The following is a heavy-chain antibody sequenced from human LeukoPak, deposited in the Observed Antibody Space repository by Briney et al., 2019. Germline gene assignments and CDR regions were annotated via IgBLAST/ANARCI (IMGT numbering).Heavy chain of an antibody. CDR1: GFTFSSYA. CDR3: AKDPGPYSSGWYDY. CDR2: ISGSGGST. Sequence: PGGSPRLSCAASGFTFSSYAMSWVRQAPGKGLEWVSAISGSGGSTYYADSVKRRFTISRDNSKNTLYLQMNSLRAEDTAVYYCAKDPGPYSSGWYDYWGQGTLVTVSS. D-gene: IGHD6-19*01. V-gene: IGHV3-23*01. J-gene: IGHJ4*02.